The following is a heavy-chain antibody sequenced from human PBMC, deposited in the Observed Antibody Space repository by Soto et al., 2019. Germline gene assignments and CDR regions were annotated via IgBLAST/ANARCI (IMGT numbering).Heavy chain of an antibody. CDR1: GYTFTSYY. V-gene: IGHV1-8*01. CDR2: MNPNSGNT. D-gene: IGHD2-2*01. Sequence: ASVKVSCKASGYTFTSYYINWVRQATGQGLEWMGWMNPNSGNTGYAQKFQGRVTMTRNTSISTAYMELSSLRSEDTAVYYCATGGYCSSTSCYNYYYYYGMDVWGQGTTVTVSS. CDR3: ATGGYCSSTSCYNYYYYYGMDV. J-gene: IGHJ6*02.